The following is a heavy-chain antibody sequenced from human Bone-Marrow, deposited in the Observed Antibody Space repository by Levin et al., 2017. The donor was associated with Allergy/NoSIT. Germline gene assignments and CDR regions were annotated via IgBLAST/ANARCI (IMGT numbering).Heavy chain of an antibody. CDR1: EFIFADYA. Sequence: GGSLRLSCTGSEFIFADYAFNWFRQAPGKGLEWLGFIRHTIHGGTSESAASVKGRFTFSRDDSKSVAYLQMSGLKIEDTAVYFCSRNSAVTGGDYWGRGTLVTVSS. CDR2: IRHTIHGGTS. CDR3: SRNSAVTGGDY. J-gene: IGHJ4*02. V-gene: IGHV3-49*03. D-gene: IGHD4-11*01.